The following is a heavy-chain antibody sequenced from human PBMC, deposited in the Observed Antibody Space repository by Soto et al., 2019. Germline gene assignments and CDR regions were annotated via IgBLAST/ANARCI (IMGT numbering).Heavy chain of an antibody. CDR3: ASGFTGSAARLDP. CDR1: GYTLPTYW. CDR2: IYPGDSET. J-gene: IGHJ5*02. V-gene: IGHV5-51*01. Sequence: EALKISCKGSGYTLPTYWIAWVRQTPERGLECMGFIYPGDSETIYSPSFQGRVTMSADKSLSTAYLQWGSLRTSDTAIYYRASGFTGSAARLDPWGPGTLVTVSS. D-gene: IGHD6-25*01.